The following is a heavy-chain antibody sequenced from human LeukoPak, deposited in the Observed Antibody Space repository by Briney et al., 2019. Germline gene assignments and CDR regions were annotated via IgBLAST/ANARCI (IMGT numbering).Heavy chain of an antibody. CDR3: ARERAAYYYMDV. Sequence: SETLSLTCTVSGGSISSHYWSWIRQPPGKGLEWIGYIHYSGSTNYNPSLKSRVTISVDTSKNQFSLKLSSVTAADTAVYYCARERAAYYYMDVWGKGTTVTVSS. CDR2: IHYSGST. D-gene: IGHD6-25*01. CDR1: GGSISSHY. V-gene: IGHV4-59*11. J-gene: IGHJ6*03.